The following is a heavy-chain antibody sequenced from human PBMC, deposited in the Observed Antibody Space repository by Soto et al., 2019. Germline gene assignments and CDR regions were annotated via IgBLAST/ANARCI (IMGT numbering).Heavy chain of an antibody. CDR3: ARPLFDYYFDY. CDR2: IKQDGSEK. V-gene: IGHV3-7*01. J-gene: IGHJ4*02. Sequence: GGSLRLSCAASGFTFRSYWMQWVRQAPGKGLEWVANIKQDGSEKYYVDSVKGRFTIPRDNAKNPLYLQMNSLRAEDTAVYYCARPLFDYYFDYWGQGTLVTVSS. CDR1: GFTFRSYW.